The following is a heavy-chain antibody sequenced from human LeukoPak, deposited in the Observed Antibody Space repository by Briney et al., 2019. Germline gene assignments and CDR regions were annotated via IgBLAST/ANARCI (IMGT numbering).Heavy chain of an antibody. V-gene: IGHV1-18*01. CDR1: GYTFTNSG. D-gene: IGHD3-10*01. CDR2: ISGYNGNT. J-gene: IGHJ4*02. Sequence: GASVKVSCKASGYTFTNSGISWVRQAPGQELQWMGWISGYNGNTNYAQKLQGRVTMTTDTSTSTAYMELRSLTSDDTAVYYCARDFSGHYYGSESFFDYWGQGTLVTVSS. CDR3: ARDFSGHYYGSESFFDY.